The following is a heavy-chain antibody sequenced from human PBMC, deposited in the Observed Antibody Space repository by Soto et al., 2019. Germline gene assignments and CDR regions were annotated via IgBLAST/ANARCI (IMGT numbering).Heavy chain of an antibody. D-gene: IGHD2-2*01. CDR3: ARAVAVPADFDY. CDR2: INAGNGNT. J-gene: IGHJ4*02. Sequence: QVQLVQSGAEEKKPGASVTVSCKASGYTFTGYAMHWVRQAPGQRLELMGWINAGNGNTKYSQKFQGRVTITRDTSASTAYMELSSLRSEDTAVYYCARAVAVPADFDYWGQGTLVTVSS. CDR1: GYTFTGYA. V-gene: IGHV1-3*05.